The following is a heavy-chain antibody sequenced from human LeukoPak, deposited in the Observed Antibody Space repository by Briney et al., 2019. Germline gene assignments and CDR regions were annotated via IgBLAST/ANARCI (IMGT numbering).Heavy chain of an antibody. CDR3: ARVMMRDIVVVVAANDAFDI. CDR1: GYTFTSYG. Sequence: ASVKVSCKASGYTFTSYGISWVRQAPGQGLEWMGWISAYNGNTNYAQKLQGRVTMTTDTSTSTAYMELRSLRSDDTAVYYCARVMMRDIVVVVAANDAFDIWGQGTMVTVSS. V-gene: IGHV1-18*01. D-gene: IGHD2-15*01. J-gene: IGHJ3*02. CDR2: ISAYNGNT.